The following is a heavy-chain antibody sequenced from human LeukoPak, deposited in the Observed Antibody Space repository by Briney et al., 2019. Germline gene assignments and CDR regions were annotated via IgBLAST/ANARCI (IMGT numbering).Heavy chain of an antibody. CDR1: GGSISSYY. J-gene: IGHJ4*02. D-gene: IGHD6-6*01. CDR2: IYYSGST. CDR3: ARSRGIAARLAA. Sequence: SETLSLTXTVSGGSISSYYWSWTRQPPGKGLEWIGYIYYSGSTNYNPSLKSRVTISVDTSKNQFSLKLSSVTAADTAVYYCARSRGIAARLAAWGPGTLVTVSS. V-gene: IGHV4-59*01.